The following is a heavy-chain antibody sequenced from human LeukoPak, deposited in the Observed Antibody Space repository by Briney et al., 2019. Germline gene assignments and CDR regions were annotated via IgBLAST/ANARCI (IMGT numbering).Heavy chain of an antibody. Sequence: SETLSLTCTVSGGSLSSYYWSWIRQPAAQGQEWIGHIYTSGNTNYSPYLTSRVTMPVDKSKNQFSLNLSSVTAADTAVYYGARGIADPYSFDSWGQGTLVTVSS. D-gene: IGHD6-13*01. CDR1: GGSLSSYY. J-gene: IGHJ4*02. CDR3: ARGIADPYSFDS. CDR2: IYTSGNT. V-gene: IGHV4-4*07.